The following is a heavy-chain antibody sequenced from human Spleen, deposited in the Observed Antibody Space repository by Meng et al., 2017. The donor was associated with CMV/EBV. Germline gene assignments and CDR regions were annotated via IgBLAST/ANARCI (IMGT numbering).Heavy chain of an antibody. CDR2: IYPGDSDT. CDR3: ARLAAAGTNYFQH. CDR1: GYSFTSYW. D-gene: IGHD6-13*01. Sequence: KVSCKGSGYSFTSYWIGWVRQMPGKGLEWMGIIYPGDSDTRYSPSFQGQVTNSADKSISTAYLQWSSLKASDTAMYYCARLAAAGTNYFQHWGQGTLVTVSS. J-gene: IGHJ1*01. V-gene: IGHV5-51*01.